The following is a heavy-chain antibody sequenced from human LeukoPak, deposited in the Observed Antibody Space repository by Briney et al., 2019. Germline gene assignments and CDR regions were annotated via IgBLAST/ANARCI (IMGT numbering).Heavy chain of an antibody. Sequence: PSETLSLTCTVSGGSISGYYWSWIRQPPGKGLEWIGYISYSGSTNYNPSLKSRVTISLDTSKNHFSLKLSSVTAADTAVYYCARISTTVTTAWFDPWGQGTLVTVSS. CDR2: ISYSGST. CDR1: GGSISGYY. J-gene: IGHJ5*02. D-gene: IGHD4-11*01. CDR3: ARISTTVTTAWFDP. V-gene: IGHV4-59*01.